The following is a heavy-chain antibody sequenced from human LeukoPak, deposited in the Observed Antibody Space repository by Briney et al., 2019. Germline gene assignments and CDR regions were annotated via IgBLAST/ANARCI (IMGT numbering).Heavy chain of an antibody. J-gene: IGHJ4*02. Sequence: PGGSLRLSCAASGFTFSSYAMSWVRQAPGKGLEWVSAVSGSGGSTYYADSVKGRFTISRDNSKNTLYLQVNSLRAEDTAVYYCARSARTRGDQDYWGQGTLVTVSS. CDR3: ARSARTRGDQDY. CDR1: GFTFSSYA. D-gene: IGHD3-16*01. CDR2: VSGSGGST. V-gene: IGHV3-23*01.